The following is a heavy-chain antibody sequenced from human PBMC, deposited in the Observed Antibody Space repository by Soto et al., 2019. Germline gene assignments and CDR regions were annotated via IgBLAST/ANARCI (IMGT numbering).Heavy chain of an antibody. CDR3: ARTSVVPAAPSYYYYGMDV. D-gene: IGHD2-2*01. Sequence: EFLTILWTSSGNNFTGFWISWVRQMPGKGLEWMGRIDPSDSYTNYSPSFQGHVTISADKSISTAYLQWSSLKASDTAMYYCARTSVVPAAPSYYYYGMDVWGQGTTVTVSS. V-gene: IGHV5-10-1*01. CDR2: IDPSDSYT. J-gene: IGHJ6*02. CDR1: GNNFTGFW.